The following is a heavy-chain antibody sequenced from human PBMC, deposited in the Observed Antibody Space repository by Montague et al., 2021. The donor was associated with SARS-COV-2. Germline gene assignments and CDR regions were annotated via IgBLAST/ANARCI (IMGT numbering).Heavy chain of an antibody. V-gene: IGHV4-39*07. CDR3: ARVGRQQLVRLSGMDV. D-gene: IGHD6-13*01. CDR1: GGSISSSSYY. CDR2: IYYSGST. J-gene: IGHJ6*02. Sequence: SETLSLTCTLSGGSISSSSYYWCWIRQPPGKGLEWIGSIYYSGSTYYNPSLKSRVTISVDTSKNQFSLKLSSVTAADTAVYYCARVGRQQLVRLSGMDVWGQGTTVTVSS.